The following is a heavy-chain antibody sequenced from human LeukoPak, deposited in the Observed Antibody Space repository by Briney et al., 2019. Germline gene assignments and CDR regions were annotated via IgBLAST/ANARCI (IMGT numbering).Heavy chain of an antibody. CDR2: ISGSGGST. D-gene: IGHD1-26*01. CDR3: AKDLSGELLFGY. CDR1: GFTFSSYG. V-gene: IGHV3-23*01. Sequence: GGSLRLSCAASGFTFSSYGMSWVRQAPGKGLEWVSAISGSGGSTYYADSVKGRFTISRDNSKNTLYLQMNSLRAEDTAVYYCAKDLSGELLFGYWGQGTLVTVSS. J-gene: IGHJ4*02.